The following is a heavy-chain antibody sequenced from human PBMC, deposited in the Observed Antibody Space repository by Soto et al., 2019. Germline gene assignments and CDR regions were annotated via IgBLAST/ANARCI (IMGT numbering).Heavy chain of an antibody. CDR3: AREADIVVVVAAKGPYYYYGMDV. V-gene: IGHV1-18*01. Sequence: QVQLVQSGAEVKKPGASVKVSCKASGYTFTSYGISWVRQAPGQGLECMGWISAYNGNTNYAQKLQGRVTMTTDTSTSTAYMELRSLRSDDTAVYYCAREADIVVVVAAKGPYYYYGMDVWGQGTTVTVSS. J-gene: IGHJ6*02. CDR1: GYTFTSYG. D-gene: IGHD2-15*01. CDR2: ISAYNGNT.